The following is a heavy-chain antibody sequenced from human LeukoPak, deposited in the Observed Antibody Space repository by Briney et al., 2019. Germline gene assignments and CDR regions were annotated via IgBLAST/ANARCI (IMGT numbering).Heavy chain of an antibody. J-gene: IGHJ4*02. CDR3: AKTRAYYYDAYDY. D-gene: IGHD3-22*01. Sequence: GGSLRLSCAAPGFTFSSYAMSWVRQAPGKGLEWVSAISGSGGSTYYADSVKGRFTISRDNSKNTLYLQMNSLRAEDTAVYYCAKTRAYYYDAYDYWGQGTLVTVSS. CDR2: ISGSGGST. V-gene: IGHV3-23*01. CDR1: GFTFSSYA.